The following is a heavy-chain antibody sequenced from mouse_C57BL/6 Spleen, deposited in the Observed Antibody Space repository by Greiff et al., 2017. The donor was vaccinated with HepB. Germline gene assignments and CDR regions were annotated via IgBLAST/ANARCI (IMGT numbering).Heavy chain of an antibody. CDR3: ARHEDESYGSSPSGAMDY. J-gene: IGHJ4*01. D-gene: IGHD1-1*01. Sequence: QVQLKESGAELVKPGASVKLSCKASGYTFTEYTIHWVKQRSGQGLEWIGWFYPGSGSIKYNEKFKDKATLTADKSSSTVYMELSRLTSEDSAVYFCARHEDESYGSSPSGAMDYWGQGTSVTVSS. V-gene: IGHV1-62-2*01. CDR1: GYTFTEYT. CDR2: FYPGSGSI.